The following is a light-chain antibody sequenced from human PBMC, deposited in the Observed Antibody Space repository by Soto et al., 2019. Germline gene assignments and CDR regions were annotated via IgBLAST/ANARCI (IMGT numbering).Light chain of an antibody. CDR3: QQYNSYSRT. CDR1: QSISSW. Sequence: DIQMTQSPSTLSASVGDRVTITCRASQSISSWLAWYQQKPGKAPKLLIYKASSLESGVPSRFSGSGSGTEFTLTISSLQPDDNATYYCQQYNSYSRTFVQGTKV. J-gene: IGKJ1*01. V-gene: IGKV1-5*03. CDR2: KAS.